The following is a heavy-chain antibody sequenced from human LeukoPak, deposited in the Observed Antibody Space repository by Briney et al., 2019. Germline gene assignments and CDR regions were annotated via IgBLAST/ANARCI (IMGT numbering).Heavy chain of an antibody. CDR2: VSGSGGST. CDR1: GFTFSSYG. CDR3: ARDDYSSPAIDY. D-gene: IGHD6-13*01. J-gene: IGHJ4*02. Sequence: GGSLRLSCTASGFTFSSYGMSWVRQAPGKGLEWVSAVSGSGGSTYYADSVKGRFTISRDNSKNTLYLQMNSLRAEDTALYYCARDDYSSPAIDYWGQGTLVTVSS. V-gene: IGHV3-23*01.